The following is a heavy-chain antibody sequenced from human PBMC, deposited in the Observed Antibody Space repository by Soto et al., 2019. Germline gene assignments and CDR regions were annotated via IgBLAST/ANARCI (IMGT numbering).Heavy chain of an antibody. V-gene: IGHV3-74*01. CDR2: INSDGSST. J-gene: IGHJ3*02. D-gene: IGHD6-19*01. CDR3: ARVQVAVAGGDAFDI. Sequence: EVQLVESGGGLVQPGGSLRLSCAASGFTFSSYWMHWVRQAPGKGLVWVSRINSDGSSTSYADSVKGRFTISRDNAKNTLYLQMNRLRAEDTAVYYCARVQVAVAGGDAFDIWGQGTMVTVSS. CDR1: GFTFSSYW.